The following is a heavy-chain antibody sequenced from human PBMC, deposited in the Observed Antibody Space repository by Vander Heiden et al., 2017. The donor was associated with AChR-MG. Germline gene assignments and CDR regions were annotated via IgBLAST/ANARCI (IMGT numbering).Heavy chain of an antibody. J-gene: IGHJ4*02. Sequence: QVQLQESGPGLVKPSATLSLTCIVTGGSISRYYWSWFRQPPGKGLEWIGSIYYSGTTNYNPSLRSRVTILVDTSKNRFSLRLHSVTAADTAVYYCARANYFDYWGLGTLVTVSS. CDR2: IYYSGTT. CDR3: ARANYFDY. V-gene: IGHV4-59*01. CDR1: GGSISRYY.